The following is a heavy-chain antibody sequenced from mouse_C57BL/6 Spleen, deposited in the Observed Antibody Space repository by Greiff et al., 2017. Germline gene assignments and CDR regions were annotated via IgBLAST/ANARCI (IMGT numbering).Heavy chain of an antibody. J-gene: IGHJ3*01. D-gene: IGHD3-2*02. Sequence: DVKLVESGGGLVKPGGSLKLSCAASGFTFSSYTMSWVRQTPEKRLEWVATISGGGGNTYYPDSVKGRFTISRDNAKNTLYLQMSSLRSEDTALYYCARRTAQASWFAYWGQGTLVTVSA. V-gene: IGHV5-9*01. CDR2: ISGGGGNT. CDR1: GFTFSSYT. CDR3: ARRTAQASWFAY.